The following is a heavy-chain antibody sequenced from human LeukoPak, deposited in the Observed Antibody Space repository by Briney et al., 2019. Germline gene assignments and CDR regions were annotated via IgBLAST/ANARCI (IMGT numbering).Heavy chain of an antibody. D-gene: IGHD2-15*01. Sequence: GGSLRLSCAASGFPFSSFAMVWVRQAPGKGLEWVSALSGPATRAIYADSARGRFTISRDNFKNTLYLQMNSLRAEDSAVYNCAKCRGGGGEYWHFDLWGRGILVSVSS. CDR3: AKCRGGGGEYWHFDL. CDR1: GFPFSSFA. V-gene: IGHV3-23*01. J-gene: IGHJ2*01. CDR2: LSGPATRA.